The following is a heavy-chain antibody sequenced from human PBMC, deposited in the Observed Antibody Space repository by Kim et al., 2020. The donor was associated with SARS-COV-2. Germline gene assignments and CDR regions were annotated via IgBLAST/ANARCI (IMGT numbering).Heavy chain of an antibody. CDR1: GGSISSYY. CDR2: IYYSGST. Sequence: SETLSLTCTVSGGSISSYYWSWIRQPPGKGLEWIGYIYYSGSTNYNPSLKSRVTISVDTSKNQFSLKLSSVTAADTAVYYCAGETREKKFDYWGQGTLVTVSS. J-gene: IGHJ4*02. CDR3: AGETREKKFDY. V-gene: IGHV4-59*01.